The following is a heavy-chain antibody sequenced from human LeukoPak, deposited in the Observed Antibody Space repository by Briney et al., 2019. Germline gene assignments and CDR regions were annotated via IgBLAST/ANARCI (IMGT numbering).Heavy chain of an antibody. Sequence: SVKVSCKAYGYTFSNSAMQWVRQARGQRPEWIGWIVVGSGKTNYAQNFQERVTITRDMSTSTVYMELSSLGLEDTAVYFCAARVHSSRWPLDVWGRGTTVTISS. CDR2: IVVGSGKT. D-gene: IGHD6-19*01. J-gene: IGHJ6*04. CDR3: AARVHSSRWPLDV. CDR1: GYTFSNSA. V-gene: IGHV1-58*02.